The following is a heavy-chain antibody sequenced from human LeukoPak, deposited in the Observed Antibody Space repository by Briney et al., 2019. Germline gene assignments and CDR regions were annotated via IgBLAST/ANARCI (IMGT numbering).Heavy chain of an antibody. J-gene: IGHJ3*02. V-gene: IGHV4-4*07. D-gene: IGHD6-13*01. CDR2: IYTSGST. CDR1: VGFIRRYY. Sequence: SETLSLTCSVCVGFIRRYYWSWIRQPAGKGLEWIGRIYTSGSTNYNPPLKSRVTMSVDTSKNQFSLKLSSVTAADTAVYYCIIAAGALDAFDICGQGTMVTVSS. CDR3: IIAAGALDAFDI.